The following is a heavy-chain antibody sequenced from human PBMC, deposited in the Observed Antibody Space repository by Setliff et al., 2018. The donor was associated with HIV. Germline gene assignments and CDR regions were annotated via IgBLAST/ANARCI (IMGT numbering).Heavy chain of an antibody. CDR1: GYSISSGYY. CDR3: ARGNPDYDILTGFWSHSFDY. V-gene: IGHV4-38-2*01. Sequence: SETLSLTCAVSGYSISSGYYWGWIRQPPGKGLEWLGNIYYSGSTNFNPSLKGRVTISLDSSKNQFSLKLNSVTAADTAIYYCARGNPDYDILTGFWSHSFDYWGRGTLVTVSS. D-gene: IGHD3-9*01. J-gene: IGHJ4*02. CDR2: IYYSGST.